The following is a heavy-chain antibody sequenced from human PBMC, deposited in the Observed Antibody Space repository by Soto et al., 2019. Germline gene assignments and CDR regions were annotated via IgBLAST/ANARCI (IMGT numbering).Heavy chain of an antibody. Sequence: QITLKESGPTLVKPTQTLTLTCTVSGYSLSISGVVVGWIRQPPGKALEWVGIIYWDDEKHYSPSLKTRLTITKDTSKNQVVLTMTDMDPVDTATYYCAHRGPKGAGAFDIWGQGTMVTVSS. CDR1: GYSLSISGVV. D-gene: IGHD6-13*01. J-gene: IGHJ3*02. CDR2: IYWDDEK. CDR3: AHRGPKGAGAFDI. V-gene: IGHV2-5*02.